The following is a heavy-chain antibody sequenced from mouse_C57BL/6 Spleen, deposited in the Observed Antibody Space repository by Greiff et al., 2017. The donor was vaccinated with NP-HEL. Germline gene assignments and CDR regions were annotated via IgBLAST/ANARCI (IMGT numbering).Heavy chain of an antibody. D-gene: IGHD1-1*01. CDR3: ARITTVWYFDV. J-gene: IGHJ1*03. CDR2: IEPEDGET. V-gene: IGHV14-2*01. Sequence: EVQLQQSGAELVKPGASVKLSCTASGFNIKDYYMHWVKQRTEQGLEWIGRIEPEDGETKYAPKFKGKATITADTSSNTAYLQLSSLTSEDTAVYYCARITTVWYFDVWGTGTTVTVSS. CDR1: GFNIKDYY.